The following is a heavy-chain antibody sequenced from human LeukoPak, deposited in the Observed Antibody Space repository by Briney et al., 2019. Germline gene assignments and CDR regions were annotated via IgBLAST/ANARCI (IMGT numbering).Heavy chain of an antibody. J-gene: IGHJ3*02. CDR1: GDSITRDTYY. V-gene: IGHV4-39*01. CDR2: IYYSGST. D-gene: IGHD2-21*02. CDR3: ARRQTRNCGGDCLAAFDT. Sequence: PSETLSLTCTVSGDSITRDTYYWGWIRQPPGKGLEWIGGIYYSGSTYYSPSLESRVTISVDTSRSQVSLDLNSVTAADTAVYYCARRQTRNCGGDCLAAFDTWGRGTMVTVSS.